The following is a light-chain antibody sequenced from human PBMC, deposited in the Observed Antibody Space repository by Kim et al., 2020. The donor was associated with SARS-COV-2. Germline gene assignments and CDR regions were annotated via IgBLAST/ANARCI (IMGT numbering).Light chain of an antibody. V-gene: IGKV3-15*01. CDR3: QQYNNWPRR. CDR2: GAS. J-gene: IGKJ1*01. CDR1: QSVRSN. Sequence: EIVMTQSPATLSVSPGERATLSCRASQSVRSNLVWYQKKPGQAPRLLIYGASGRATGIPARFSGSGSGTEFTLTISSLQSEDFAVYYCQQYNNWPRRFGQGTKVDIK.